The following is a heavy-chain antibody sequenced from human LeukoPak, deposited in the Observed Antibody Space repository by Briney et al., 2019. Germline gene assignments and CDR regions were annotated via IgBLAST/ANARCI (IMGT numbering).Heavy chain of an antibody. CDR2: IIPIFGTA. V-gene: IGHV1-69*01. D-gene: IGHD6-19*01. CDR1: GGTFSSYA. CDR3: ARDLGSGWYLFDY. J-gene: IGHJ4*02. Sequence: SVKVSCKASGGTFSSYAISWVRQAPGQGLEWMGGIIPIFGTANYAQKFQGRVTITADESTSTAYMELSSLKASDTAMYYCARDLGSGWYLFDYWGQGTLVTVSS.